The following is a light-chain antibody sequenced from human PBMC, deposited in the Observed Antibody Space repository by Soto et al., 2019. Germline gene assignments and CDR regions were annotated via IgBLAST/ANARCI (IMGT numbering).Light chain of an antibody. J-gene: IGKJ4*01. V-gene: IGKV3-15*01. Sequence: EIVMTQSPATLSVSPGYRATLSCRASQSVRSNLGWYQQKPGQAPRLRIYGASTRASGIPARFSGSGSGTDFTLTIRRLQSEDFALYFCQQDNTLPLTFGGVTRVEI. CDR1: QSVRSN. CDR2: GAS. CDR3: QQDNTLPLT.